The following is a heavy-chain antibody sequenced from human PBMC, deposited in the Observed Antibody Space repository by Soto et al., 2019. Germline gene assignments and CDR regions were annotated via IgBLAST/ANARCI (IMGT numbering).Heavy chain of an antibody. J-gene: IGHJ4*02. D-gene: IGHD2-8*01. CDR2: ITGGGGAT. CDR1: GFTFSNYA. Sequence: GGSLRLSCAASGFTFSNYAMTWVRQAPAKGLEWVSAITGGGGATYYADSVKGRFTISRDNSKNTLYLQMNSLTAEDTAIYYCAKDRWGAAPGAGVDYWGQGTLVTVSS. V-gene: IGHV3-23*01. CDR3: AKDRWGAAPGAGVDY.